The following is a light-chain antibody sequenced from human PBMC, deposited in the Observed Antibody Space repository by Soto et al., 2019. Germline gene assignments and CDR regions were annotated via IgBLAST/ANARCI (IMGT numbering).Light chain of an antibody. CDR2: AAS. Sequence: EIHMTQSPSSLSASVGYDFTITCRASQSIRSYLNWYQQKKGKAPKLLIYAASSLQSGVPSRLSGSGYGTDLTITISSMQTEDFETYYCQQSYSNPITFGQGTRLEIK. CDR1: QSIRSY. V-gene: IGKV1-39*01. J-gene: IGKJ5*01. CDR3: QQSYSNPIT.